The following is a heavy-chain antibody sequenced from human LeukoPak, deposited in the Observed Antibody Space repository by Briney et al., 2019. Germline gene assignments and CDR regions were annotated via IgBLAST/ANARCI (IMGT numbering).Heavy chain of an antibody. Sequence: GASVKVSCKASGYTFTSYAMHWVRQAPGQRLEWMGWINAGNGNTKYSQKFQGRVTITRDTSASTAYMELSSLRSEDTAVYYCARDFHGGNSGVDYWGQGTLVTVSS. CDR3: ARDFHGGNSGVDY. J-gene: IGHJ4*02. V-gene: IGHV1-3*01. D-gene: IGHD4-23*01. CDR2: INAGNGNT. CDR1: GYTFTSYA.